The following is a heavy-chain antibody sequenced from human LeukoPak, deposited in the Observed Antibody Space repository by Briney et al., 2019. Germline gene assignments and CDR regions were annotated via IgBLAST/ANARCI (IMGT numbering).Heavy chain of an antibody. V-gene: IGHV4-59*01. CDR3: ARDSSRGFDY. D-gene: IGHD3-10*01. J-gene: IGHJ4*02. Sequence: PSETLSLTCTVSGGSISSYYWSWIRQPPGKGLEWIGYIYYSGSTYYNPSLKSRVTISVDTSKNQFSLKLSSVTAADTAVYYCARDSSRGFDYWGQGTLVTVSS. CDR1: GGSISSYY. CDR2: IYYSGST.